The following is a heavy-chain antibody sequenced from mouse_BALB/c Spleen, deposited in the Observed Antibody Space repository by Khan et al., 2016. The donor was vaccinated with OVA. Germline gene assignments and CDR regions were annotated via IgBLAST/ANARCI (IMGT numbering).Heavy chain of an antibody. Sequence: EVQLQQSGAELVKSGATVKLSCTASGLNIKDTYMHWLKQWPEQGLEWIGRIDPPNGNTKYDPKFQGKATKTADTSSKKAYLQHRNLPYEDTAGYYCARMARKWGQGTTLTVSS. CDR3: ARMARK. CDR1: GLNIKDTY. CDR2: IDPPNGNT. V-gene: IGHV14-3*02. J-gene: IGHJ2*01.